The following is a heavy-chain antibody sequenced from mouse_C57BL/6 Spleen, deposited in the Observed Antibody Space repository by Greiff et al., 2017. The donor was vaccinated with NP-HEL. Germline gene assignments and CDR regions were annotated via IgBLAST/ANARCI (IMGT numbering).Heavy chain of an antibody. CDR2: IYPGDGGT. CDR3: ARSGPPRDYYGSCPFDY. CDR1: GYAFSSSW. V-gene: IGHV1-82*01. D-gene: IGHD1-1*01. J-gene: IGHJ2*01. Sequence: QVQLKQSGPELVKPGASVKISCKASGYAFSSSWMNWVKQRPGQGLEWIGRIYPGDGGTNYNGKFKGKATLTADKSSSTAYMQLSSLTSEDTGVYFGARSGPPRDYYGSCPFDYWGQGTTLTVSS.